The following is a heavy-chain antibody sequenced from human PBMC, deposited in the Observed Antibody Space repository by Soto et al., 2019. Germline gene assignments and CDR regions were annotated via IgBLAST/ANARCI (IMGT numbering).Heavy chain of an antibody. CDR1: GYTFTSYA. J-gene: IGHJ4*02. V-gene: IGHV1-3*01. CDR2: INAGNGNT. CDR3: ARDIMAAAPDY. D-gene: IGHD6-13*01. Sequence: QVQLVQSGAEVKKPGASVKVSCKASGYTFTSYAMPWVRQAPGQRLEWMGWINAGNGNTKYSQKFQGRVTITRDTSASTAYMELSSLRSEDTAVYYCARDIMAAAPDYWGQGTRVTVSS.